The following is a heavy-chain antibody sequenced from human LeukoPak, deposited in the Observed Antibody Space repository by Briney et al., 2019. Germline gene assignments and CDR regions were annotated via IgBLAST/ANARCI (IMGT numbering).Heavy chain of an antibody. J-gene: IGHJ4*02. CDR2: INSDGSST. Sequence: GGSLRLSCAASGXTFSSYWVHWVRQAPGKGLVWVSRINSDGSSTSYADSVKGRFTISRDNAKNTLYLQMNSLRAEDTAVYYCAREDGYSSSWYSDYWGQGSLVTVSS. CDR1: GXTFSSYW. V-gene: IGHV3-74*01. CDR3: AREDGYSSSWYSDY. D-gene: IGHD6-13*01.